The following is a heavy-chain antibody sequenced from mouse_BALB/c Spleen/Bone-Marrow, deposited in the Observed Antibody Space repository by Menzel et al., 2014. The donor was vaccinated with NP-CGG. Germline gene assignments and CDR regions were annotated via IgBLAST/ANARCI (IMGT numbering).Heavy chain of an antibody. V-gene: IGHV3-1*02. J-gene: IGHJ4*01. D-gene: IGHD4-1*01. CDR1: GYSITSGYS. Sequence: VQLQQSGPALVKPSQSLSLTCTVTGYSITSGYSWHWIRQFPGNTLEWMGYIHYSGGTNYNPSLKSRISITRDTSKNQFFLQLNSVTTEDTATYYCARWNCYYAMDYWGQGTSVTVSS. CDR2: IHYSGGT. CDR3: ARWNCYYAMDY.